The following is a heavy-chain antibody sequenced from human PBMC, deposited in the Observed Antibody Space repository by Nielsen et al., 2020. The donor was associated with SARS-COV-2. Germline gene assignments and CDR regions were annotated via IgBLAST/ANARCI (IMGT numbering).Heavy chain of an antibody. Sequence: SVKVSCKASGYTFTSYGISWVRQAPGQGLEWMGWISAYNGNTNYAQKLQGRVTMTTDTSTSTAYMELRSLRSDDTAVYYCAREYYDYVWGSYRRYDYWGQGTLVTVSS. J-gene: IGHJ4*02. D-gene: IGHD3-16*02. V-gene: IGHV1-18*01. CDR3: AREYYDYVWGSYRRYDY. CDR1: GYTFTSYG. CDR2: ISAYNGNT.